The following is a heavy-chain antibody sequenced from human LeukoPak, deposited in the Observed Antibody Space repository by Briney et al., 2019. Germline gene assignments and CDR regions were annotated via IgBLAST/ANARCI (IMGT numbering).Heavy chain of an antibody. CDR2: IKSKTDGGTT. J-gene: IGHJ6*02. D-gene: IGHD6-19*01. V-gene: IGHV3-15*01. CDR1: GFTFSSAW. CDR3: TTERISSGWFYYYYYYGMDV. Sequence: GGSLRLSCAASGFTFSSAWMSWVRQAPGKGLEWVGRIKSKTDGGTTDYAAPVKGRFTISRDDSKNTLYLQMNSLKTEDTAVYYCTTERISSGWFYYYYYYGMDVWGQGTTVTVSS.